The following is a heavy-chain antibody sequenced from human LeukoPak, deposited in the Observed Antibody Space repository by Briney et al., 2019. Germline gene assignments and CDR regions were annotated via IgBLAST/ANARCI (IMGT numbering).Heavy chain of an antibody. J-gene: IGHJ4*02. V-gene: IGHV4-34*01. CDR2: VNHSGST. CDR1: GGSFSGYY. CDR3: ARSQYSGSYPRRPYYFDY. D-gene: IGHD1-26*01. Sequence: SETLSLTCAVYGGSFSGYYWNWIRQPPGKGLEWIGEVNHSGSTNYNPSLKSRVTISVDTSKNQFSLKLSSVTAADTAVYYCARSQYSGSYPRRPYYFDYWGQGTLVTVSS.